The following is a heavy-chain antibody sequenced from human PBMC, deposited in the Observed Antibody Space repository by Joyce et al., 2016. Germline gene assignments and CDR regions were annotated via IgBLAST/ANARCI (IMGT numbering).Heavy chain of an antibody. D-gene: IGHD4-17*01. V-gene: IGHV1-69*01. CDR1: GGTFGTYA. CDR2: IVPRHDLR. Sequence: QVQLVQSGTEVKKPGSSVKVSCEFSGGTFGTYAVAWVRQAPGQGLEWLGGIVPRHDLRNSALMFQGRVTITAYESTDTVYMEFRSLTFGDTAVCYWARYDVDYEGYFDLWGRGTLVTVSS. J-gene: IGHJ2*01. CDR3: ARYDVDYEGYFDL.